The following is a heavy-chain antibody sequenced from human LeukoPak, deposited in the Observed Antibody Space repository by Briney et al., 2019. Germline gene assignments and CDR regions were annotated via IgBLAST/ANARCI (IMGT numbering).Heavy chain of an antibody. CDR1: GFTFSTYW. Sequence: KPGGSLRLSCAASGFTFSTYWMSWVRQAPGKGLEWVSSISSSSSYIYYADSVKGRFTISRDNAKNSLYLQMNSLRAEDTAVYYCARGGLHYDILTGYYNWGQGTLVTVSS. CDR3: ARGGLHYDILTGYYN. CDR2: ISSSSSYI. J-gene: IGHJ4*02. D-gene: IGHD3-9*01. V-gene: IGHV3-21*01.